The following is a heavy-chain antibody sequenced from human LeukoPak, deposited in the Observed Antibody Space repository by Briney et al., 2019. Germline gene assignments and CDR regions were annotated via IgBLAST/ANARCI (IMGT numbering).Heavy chain of an antibody. J-gene: IGHJ5*02. D-gene: IGHD3-10*01. V-gene: IGHV1-58*01. CDR1: GFTLINSA. CDR2: IIVGSGQT. CDR3: AAGDTLVRGVIIPFAP. Sequence: SVKVSCKASGFTLINSAVQWVRQARGQRLEGVGWIIVGSGQTRYAQKFHERVTITRDMSTSTAFLELSSLRSEDSAVYYCAAGDTLVRGVIIPFAPWGQGTLVTVSS.